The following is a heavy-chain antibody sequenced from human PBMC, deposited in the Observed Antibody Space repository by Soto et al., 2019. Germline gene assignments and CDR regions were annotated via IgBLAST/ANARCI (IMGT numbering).Heavy chain of an antibody. D-gene: IGHD6-19*01. CDR3: ARDWTPGYSSGWYS. V-gene: IGHV3-53*01. CDR2: IYSGGST. J-gene: IGHJ4*02. CDR1: GFTVSSNY. Sequence: GGSLRLSCAASGFTVSSNYMSWVRQAPGKGLEWVSVIYSGGSTYYADSVKGRFTISRDNSKNTLYLQMNSLRAEDTAVYYCARDWTPGYSSGWYSWGQGTLVTVSS.